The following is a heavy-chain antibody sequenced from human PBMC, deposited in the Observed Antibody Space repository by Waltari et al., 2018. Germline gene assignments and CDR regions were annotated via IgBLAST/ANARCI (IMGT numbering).Heavy chain of an antibody. CDR1: GGSISSSSYY. J-gene: IGHJ3*02. V-gene: IGHV4-39*01. CDR2: IYYSGST. Sequence: QLQLQESGPGLVKPSETLSLTCTVSGGSISSSSYYWGWIRQPPGKGLEWIGSIYYSGSTYYNPSLKSRVTISVDTSKNQFSLKLSSVTAADTAVYYCARRGTIFGVVTLAFDSWGQGTMVTVSS. D-gene: IGHD3-3*01. CDR3: ARRGTIFGVVTLAFDS.